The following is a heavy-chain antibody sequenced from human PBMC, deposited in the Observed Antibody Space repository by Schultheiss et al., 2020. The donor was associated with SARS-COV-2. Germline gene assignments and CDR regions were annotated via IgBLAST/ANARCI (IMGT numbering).Heavy chain of an antibody. CDR1: GFTFSSYA. CDR2: ISYDGSNK. V-gene: IGHV3-30*04. J-gene: IGHJ6*02. CDR3: ASVPPDYYYGMDV. Sequence: GGSLRLSCAASGFTFSSYAMHWVRQAPGKGLEWVAVISYDGSNKYYADSVKGRFTISRDNSKNTLYLQMNSLRAEDTAVYYCASVPPDYYYGMDVWGQGTTVTVSS.